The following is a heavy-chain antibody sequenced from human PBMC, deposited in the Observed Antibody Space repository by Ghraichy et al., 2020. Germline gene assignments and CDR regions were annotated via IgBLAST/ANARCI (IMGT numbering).Heavy chain of an antibody. CDR2: IYYTGIT. Sequence: ESLNISCTVSGGSINSYYWSWIRQPPGKGLEWIGYIYYTGITNYNPSLKSRVAISIDTSKKQISLKVNSVTAADTAVYYCARRMAIAGNWFDPWGQGTLVTVSS. V-gene: IGHV4-59*08. CDR1: GGSINSYY. CDR3: ARRMAIAGNWFDP. J-gene: IGHJ5*02. D-gene: IGHD2-15*01.